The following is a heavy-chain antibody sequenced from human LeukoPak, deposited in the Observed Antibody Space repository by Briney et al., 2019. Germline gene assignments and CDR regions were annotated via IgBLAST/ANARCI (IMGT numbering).Heavy chain of an antibody. V-gene: IGHV3-23*01. D-gene: IGHD2-8*02. CDR1: GFTFSDYG. Sequence: GGTLRLSCAASGFTFSDYGMSWVRQAPGRGLEWVSTFSGRGGSTYYADSVKGRVTISRDNSKNTLYLQMNSLRAEDTAIYYCATYRQVLLPFESWGQGTLVTVSS. CDR2: FSGRGGST. J-gene: IGHJ4*02. CDR3: ATYRQVLLPFES.